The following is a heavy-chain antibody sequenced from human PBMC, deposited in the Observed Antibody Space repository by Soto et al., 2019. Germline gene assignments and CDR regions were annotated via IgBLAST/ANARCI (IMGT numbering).Heavy chain of an antibody. D-gene: IGHD2-21*01. Sequence: SETLSLTCAVYGGSFSGYDCSWIRQPPGKGLEWIGEINHSGITNYNPSLKSRVTISVDTSKNQFSLKLSSVTAADTAVYYCARVSGDSYYYYGMDVGGQGTTVNGSS. CDR2: INHSGIT. CDR3: ARVSGDSYYYYGMDV. V-gene: IGHV4-34*01. CDR1: GGSFSGYD. J-gene: IGHJ6*02.